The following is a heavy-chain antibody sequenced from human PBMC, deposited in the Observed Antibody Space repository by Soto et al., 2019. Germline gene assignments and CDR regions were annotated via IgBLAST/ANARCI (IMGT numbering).Heavy chain of an antibody. CDR1: GGSISSGGYY. CDR2: IYYSGST. D-gene: IGHD1-26*01. CDR3: ARGGSGSYRVADSFDV. Sequence: PSETLSLTCTVSGGSISSGGYYWSWIRQHPGKGLEWIGYIYYSGSTYYNPSLKSRVTISVDTSKNQFSLKLSSVTAADTAVYYCARGGSGSYRVADSFDVWGQGTTVTVSS. J-gene: IGHJ3*01. V-gene: IGHV4-31*03.